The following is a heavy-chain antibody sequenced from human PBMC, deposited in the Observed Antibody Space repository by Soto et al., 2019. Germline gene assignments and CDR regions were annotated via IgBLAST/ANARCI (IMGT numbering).Heavy chain of an antibody. J-gene: IGHJ5*02. V-gene: IGHV1-69*12. D-gene: IGHD3-22*01. CDR2: IIPIFGTA. Sequence: QVQLVQSGAEVKKPGSSVKVSCKASGGTFSSYAITWVRQAPGQGLEWMGGIIPIFGTANYAQKFQGRVTITEDESTSTAYMELSSLRSEDTAVYYCARDRGASSGYYPYWFDPWGQGTLVTVSS. CDR1: GGTFSSYA. CDR3: ARDRGASSGYYPYWFDP.